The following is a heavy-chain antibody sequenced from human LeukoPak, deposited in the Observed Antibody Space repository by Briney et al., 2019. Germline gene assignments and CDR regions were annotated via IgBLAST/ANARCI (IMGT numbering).Heavy chain of an antibody. CDR2: INDRGYT. CDR1: GVSFSGYH. V-gene: IGHV4-34*01. CDR3: ARDPTTEVDVPYYFDF. Sequence: PSETLSLTCAVYGVSFSGYHWNWTRQSPEKGLEWIGEINDRGYTNYNPSLKSRVTISVDTSKKQFSLKLSSVTAADTAVYYCARDPTTEVDVPYYFDFWGQGTLVAVSS. J-gene: IGHJ4*02. D-gene: IGHD1-14*01.